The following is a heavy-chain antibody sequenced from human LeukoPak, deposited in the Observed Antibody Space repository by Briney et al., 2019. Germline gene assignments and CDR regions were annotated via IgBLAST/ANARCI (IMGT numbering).Heavy chain of an antibody. CDR3: ARQVTNGVCYSCYYYGMDV. V-gene: IGHV5-51*01. J-gene: IGHJ6*02. Sequence: GESLKISCKGSGYSFTSYWISWVRQMPGKGLEWMGIIYPGDSDTRYSPSFQGQVTISADKSISTAYLQWSSLKASDTAMYYCARQVTNGVCYSCYYYGMDVWGQGTTVTVSS. CDR2: IYPGDSDT. CDR1: GYSFTSYW. D-gene: IGHD2-8*01.